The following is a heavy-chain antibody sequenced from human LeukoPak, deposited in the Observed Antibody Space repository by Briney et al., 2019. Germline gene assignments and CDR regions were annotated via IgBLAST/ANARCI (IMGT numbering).Heavy chain of an antibody. Sequence: SVKVSCKASGGTFSSYAISWVRQASGQGLEWMGRIIPIFGTANYAQKFQGRVTITTDESTSTAYMELSSLRSEDTAVYYCARTYYDSSGYGPDYWGQGTLVTVSS. D-gene: IGHD3-22*01. CDR2: IIPIFGTA. J-gene: IGHJ4*02. CDR3: ARTYYDSSGYGPDY. CDR1: GGTFSSYA. V-gene: IGHV1-69*05.